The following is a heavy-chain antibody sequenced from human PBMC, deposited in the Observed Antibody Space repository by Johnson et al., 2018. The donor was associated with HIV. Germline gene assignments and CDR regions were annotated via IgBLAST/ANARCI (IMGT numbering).Heavy chain of an antibody. CDR1: GFTFDDYA. J-gene: IGHJ3*02. CDR2: ITWNSGSI. Sequence: VESGGGLVQPGRSLRLSCAASGFTFDDYAMYWVRQAPGKGLEWVSGITWNSGSIGYADSVKGRFTISRDNAKNSLYLQMNSLRAEDTAVYYCARGSGVLTGGDSDAFDIWGQGTMVTVSS. V-gene: IGHV3-9*01. CDR3: ARGSGVLTGGDSDAFDI. D-gene: IGHD4-17*01.